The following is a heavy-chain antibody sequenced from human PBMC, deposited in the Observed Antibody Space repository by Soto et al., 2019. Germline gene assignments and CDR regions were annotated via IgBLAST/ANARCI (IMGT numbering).Heavy chain of an antibody. V-gene: IGHV4-59*01. J-gene: IGHJ4*02. Sequence: SETLSLTCTVSGGSISSYYWSWIRQPPGKGLEWIGFIYNSGSTKYNPSLRSRLTISVDTSKNQFSLKLSSVTAADTAVYYCARDQGTMVRGIGNFDSWGQGTLVPVSS. CDR3: ARDQGTMVRGIGNFDS. CDR2: IYNSGST. CDR1: GGSISSYY. D-gene: IGHD3-10*01.